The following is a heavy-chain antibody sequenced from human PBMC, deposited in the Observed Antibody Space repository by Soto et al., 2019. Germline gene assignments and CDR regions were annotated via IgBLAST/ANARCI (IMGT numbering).Heavy chain of an antibody. CDR3: ARDHKVFGVVIPPTISNDY. Sequence: QVQLVQSGAEVKKPGASVKVSCKASGYTFTSYGISWVRQAPGQGLEWMGWISAYNGNTNYAQKLQGRVTMTTDTSTSTAYMELRSLRSDDTAVYYCARDHKVFGVVIPPTISNDYWGQGTLVTVSS. CDR1: GYTFTSYG. CDR2: ISAYNGNT. D-gene: IGHD3-3*01. J-gene: IGHJ4*02. V-gene: IGHV1-18*01.